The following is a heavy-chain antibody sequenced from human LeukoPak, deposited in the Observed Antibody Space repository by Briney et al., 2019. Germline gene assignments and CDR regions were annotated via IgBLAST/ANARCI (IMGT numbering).Heavy chain of an antibody. CDR3: ARAWSIAAPSCVDV. CDR1: GFTFSSYW. J-gene: IGHJ6*04. CDR2: IKQDGSEK. Sequence: PGGSLRLSCAPSGFTFSSYWMSWVRQAPGKGLEWVANIKQDGSEKYYVDSVKGRFTISRDNAKNSLYLQMNSLRAEDTAVYSCARAWSIAAPSCVDVWGKGTTVTVSS. V-gene: IGHV3-7*01. D-gene: IGHD6-6*01.